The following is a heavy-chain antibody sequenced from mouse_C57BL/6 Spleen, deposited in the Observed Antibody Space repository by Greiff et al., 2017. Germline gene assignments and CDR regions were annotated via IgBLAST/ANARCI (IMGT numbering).Heavy chain of an antibody. CDR1: GFTFSSYA. Sequence: EVQVVESGGGLVKPGGSLKLSCAASGFTFSSYAMSWVRQTPETRLEWVATISDGGSYTYYPDNVKGRFTISRDNAKNNLYLQMSHLKSEDTAMYYCARDNGNWAMDYWGQGTSVTVSS. CDR2: ISDGGSYT. J-gene: IGHJ4*01. V-gene: IGHV5-4*01. CDR3: ARDNGNWAMDY. D-gene: IGHD2-1*01.